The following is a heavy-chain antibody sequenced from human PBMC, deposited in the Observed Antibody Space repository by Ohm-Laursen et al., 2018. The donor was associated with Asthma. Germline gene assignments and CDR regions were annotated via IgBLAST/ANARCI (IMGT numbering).Heavy chain of an antibody. J-gene: IGHJ4*02. D-gene: IGHD1-1*01. CDR3: ARGPMHDYYFDN. V-gene: IGHV4-30-4*08. CDR1: GGSISSGHYY. CDR2: IHYSGTT. Sequence: TLSLTCTVSGGSISSGHYYWTWIRQRPGTGLEWIGNIHYSGTTIYTPSLESRLTISLDTSKNQFSLKLSFVTAADTAVYYCARGPMHDYYFDNWGQGTLVTVSS.